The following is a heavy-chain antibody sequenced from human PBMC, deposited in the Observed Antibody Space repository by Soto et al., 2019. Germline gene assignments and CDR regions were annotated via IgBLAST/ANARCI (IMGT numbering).Heavy chain of an antibody. CDR1: GYTFTGYY. V-gene: IGHV1-2*02. J-gene: IGHJ4*02. D-gene: IGHD3-10*01. Sequence: ASVKVSCKASGYTFTGYYMHWLRQAPGQGLEWMGWINPNSGGTNYAQKFQGRVTMTRDTSISTAYMELSRLRSDDTAVYYCARDAPDGSGSYYPLDYWGQGTLVTVSS. CDR2: INPNSGGT. CDR3: ARDAPDGSGSYYPLDY.